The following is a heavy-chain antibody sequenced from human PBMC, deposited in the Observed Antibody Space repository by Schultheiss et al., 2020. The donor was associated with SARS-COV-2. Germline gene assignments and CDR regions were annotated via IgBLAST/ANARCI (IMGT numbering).Heavy chain of an antibody. J-gene: IGHJ5*02. D-gene: IGHD6-19*01. CDR1: GFTFDDYA. CDR3: AKVAVAGSNWFDP. Sequence: GGSLRLSCAASGFTFDDYAMHWVRQAPGKGLEWVSGISWNSGSIGYADSVKGRFTISRDNAKNSLYLQMNSLRAEDTALYYCAKVAVAGSNWFDPWGQGTLVTVSS. CDR2: ISWNSGSI. V-gene: IGHV3-9*01.